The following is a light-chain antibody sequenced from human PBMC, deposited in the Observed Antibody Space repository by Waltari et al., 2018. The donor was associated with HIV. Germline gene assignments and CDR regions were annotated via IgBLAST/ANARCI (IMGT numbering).Light chain of an antibody. CDR2: DAS. Sequence: AILLTQSPSSLSASLEDRVTLTCLASQAISTSFAWYQQKTGSPPKLLISDASSWDRGVLSRFSGGGSETHYTLTINGLRAEDFATYYCQQYKNFPITFGQGTRLEIK. CDR3: QQYKNFPIT. J-gene: IGKJ5*01. V-gene: IGKV1D-13*01. CDR1: QAISTS.